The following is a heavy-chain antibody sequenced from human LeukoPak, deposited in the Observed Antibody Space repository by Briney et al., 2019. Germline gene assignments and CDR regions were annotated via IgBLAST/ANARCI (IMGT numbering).Heavy chain of an antibody. V-gene: IGHV4-39*07. CDR1: GGSISSTNYY. J-gene: IGHJ4*02. Sequence: SETLSLTCTVSGGSISSTNYYWGWIRQPPGKGLEGIVSIYYSGSTYYNPSLKSRLTISLDTSKNQFSLRLSSVTAADTAFYYCARRYNWNDRWDWGQGTLVTVSP. CDR3: ARRYNWNDRWD. CDR2: IYYSGST. D-gene: IGHD1-1*01.